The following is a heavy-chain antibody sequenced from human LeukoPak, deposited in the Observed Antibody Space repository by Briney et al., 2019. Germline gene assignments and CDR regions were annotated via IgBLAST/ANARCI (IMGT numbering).Heavy chain of an antibody. Sequence: PGGSLRLSCAASGFTFSDYYMSWIRQAPGKGLEWVSYISSSGSTIYYADSVKGRFTISRDNAKNSLYLQMNSLRAEDTAVYYCAKTAPYSGYDYGPFDYWGQGTLVTVSS. CDR1: GFTFSDYY. J-gene: IGHJ4*02. D-gene: IGHD5-12*01. CDR2: ISSSGSTI. CDR3: AKTAPYSGYDYGPFDY. V-gene: IGHV3-11*01.